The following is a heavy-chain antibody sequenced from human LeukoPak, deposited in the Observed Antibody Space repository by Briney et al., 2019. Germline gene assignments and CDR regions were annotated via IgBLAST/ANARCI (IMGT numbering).Heavy chain of an antibody. CDR1: GYTFTSYG. D-gene: IGHD1-1*01. CDR3: AREGGYGGYYYYYMDV. J-gene: IGHJ6*03. V-gene: IGHV1-18*01. Sequence: ASVKVSCKASGYTFTSYGISWVRPAPGQGLEWMGWISAYNGNTNYAQKLQGRVTMTTDTSTSTAYMELRSLRSDDTAVYYCAREGGYGGYYYYYMDVWGKGTTVTVSS. CDR2: ISAYNGNT.